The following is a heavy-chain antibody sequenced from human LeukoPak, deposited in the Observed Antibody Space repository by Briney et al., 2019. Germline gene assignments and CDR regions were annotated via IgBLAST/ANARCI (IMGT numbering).Heavy chain of an antibody. V-gene: IGHV4-34*01. CDR2: INHSGST. D-gene: IGHD2-15*01. Sequence: PSETLSLTCAVYGGSFSGYYWGWIRQPPGKGLEWIGEINHSGSTNYNPSLKSRVTISVDTSKNQFSLKLSSVTAADTAVYYCATNRYCSGGSCYCFDPWGQGTLVTVSS. CDR1: GGSFSGYY. CDR3: ATNRYCSGGSCYCFDP. J-gene: IGHJ5*02.